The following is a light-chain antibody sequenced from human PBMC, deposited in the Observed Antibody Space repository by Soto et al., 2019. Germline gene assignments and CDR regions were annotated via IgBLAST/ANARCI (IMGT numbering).Light chain of an antibody. J-gene: IGKJ1*01. Sequence: GDRVTITCRASQGISSALAWYQQKPGKAPKLLIYDASSLESGVPSRFSGSGSGTDFTLTISSLQPEDFASYYCQHFNSYFQTFGQGTKVDIK. CDR1: QGISSA. CDR2: DAS. V-gene: IGKV1-13*02. CDR3: QHFNSYFQT.